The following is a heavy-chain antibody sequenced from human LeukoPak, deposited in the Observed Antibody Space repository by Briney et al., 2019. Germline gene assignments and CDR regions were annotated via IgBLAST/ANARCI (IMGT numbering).Heavy chain of an antibody. D-gene: IGHD5-18*01. J-gene: IGHJ1*01. Sequence: GGSLRLSCVASGFTFDTYWMTWVRQAPGKGLEWVAYISPDGSEKTYADSVTGRFTLSRENARDSVYLQMHNLRAEDTGIYYCARGYTSKKYWGQGPLVSVSS. CDR1: GFTFDTYW. CDR2: ISPDGSEK. CDR3: ARGYTSKKY. V-gene: IGHV3-7*01.